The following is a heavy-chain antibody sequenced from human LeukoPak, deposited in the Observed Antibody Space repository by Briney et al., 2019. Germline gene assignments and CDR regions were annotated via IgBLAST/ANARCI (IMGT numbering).Heavy chain of an antibody. J-gene: IGHJ5*01. CDR3: ARGGRGYSYGLDS. D-gene: IGHD5-18*01. CDR1: GDSMNSFTYF. CDR2: VFYSGGT. Sequence: SETLSLTCTVSGDSMNSFTYFWTWIRQHPGKGLEWIGYVFYSGGTYLNPSLKRWLTMSSDTPNNQFSLHLTSVTAADTAVYYCARGGRGYSYGLDSWGQGIPVTVSS. V-gene: IGHV4-31*03.